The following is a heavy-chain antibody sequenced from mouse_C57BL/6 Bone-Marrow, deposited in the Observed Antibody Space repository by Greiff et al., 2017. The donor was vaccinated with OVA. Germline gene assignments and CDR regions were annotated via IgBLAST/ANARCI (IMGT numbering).Heavy chain of an antibody. Sequence: EVHLVESGGDLVKPGGSLKLSCAASGFTFSSYGMSWVRQTPDKRLEWVATISSGGSYTYYPDSVKGRFPISRDTAKNTLYLRMSSLKAEDTAMYYCARREAYWGQGTLVTVSA. CDR2: ISSGGSYT. CDR1: GFTFSSYG. V-gene: IGHV5-6*01. J-gene: IGHJ3*01. CDR3: ARREAY.